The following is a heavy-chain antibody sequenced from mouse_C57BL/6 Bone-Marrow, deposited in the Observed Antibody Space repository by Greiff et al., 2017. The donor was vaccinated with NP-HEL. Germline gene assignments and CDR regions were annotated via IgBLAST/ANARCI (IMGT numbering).Heavy chain of an antibody. V-gene: IGHV5-4*03. J-gene: IGHJ1*03. D-gene: IGHD1-1*01. CDR3: ARGITTVVDYWYFDV. Sequence: EVKLMESGGGLVKPGGSLKLSCAASGFTFSSYAMSWVRQTPEKRLEWVATISDGGSYTYYPDNVKGRFTISRDNAKNNLYLQMSHLKSEDTAMYYCARGITTVVDYWYFDVWGTGTTVTVSS. CDR1: GFTFSSYA. CDR2: ISDGGSYT.